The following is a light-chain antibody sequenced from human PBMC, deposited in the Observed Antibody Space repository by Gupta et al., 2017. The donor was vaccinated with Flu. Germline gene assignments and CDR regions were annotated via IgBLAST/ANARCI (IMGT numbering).Light chain of an antibody. CDR2: DVN. J-gene: IGLJ1*01. Sequence: TTCSTGTSSDVGGYNVVTWYQQEPVKAPKLIIYDVNKRPSGVPNRFSGSKSGSTASLTISGLQAEDEAEYYCYSPEGTTNIYVFGTGTKVTVL. CDR3: YSPEGTTNIYV. CDR1: SSDVGGYNV. V-gene: IGLV2-23*02.